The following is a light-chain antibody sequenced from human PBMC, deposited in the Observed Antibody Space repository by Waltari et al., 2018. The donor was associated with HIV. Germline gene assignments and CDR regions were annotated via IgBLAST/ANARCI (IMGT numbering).Light chain of an antibody. J-gene: IGLJ2*01. CDR2: EDN. CDR1: SGSIHNNY. CDR3: QSYDSFSVL. V-gene: IGLV6-57*01. Sequence: NFMLTQPHPASESPGKTVTISCTRSSGSIHNNYVQWYQPRQGSSPTTLPYEDNQRPPGPPDRFSGSIDSSSNSASLSSSGLKTEDEADYFCQSYDSFSVLFGGGTKLSVL.